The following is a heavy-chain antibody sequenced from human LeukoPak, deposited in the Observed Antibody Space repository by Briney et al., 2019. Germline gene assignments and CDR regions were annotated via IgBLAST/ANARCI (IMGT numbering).Heavy chain of an antibody. CDR1: GYTFTASG. CDR2: ISAYNGNT. D-gene: IGHD3-22*01. Sequence: ASVRVSCKTSGYTFTASGITWVRQAPGQGLEWMGWISAYNGNTNYAQKLQGRVTMTTDTSTSTAYMELRSLRSDDTAVYYCARVFGGYYYDSSGYYPDYWGQGTLVTVSS. J-gene: IGHJ4*02. V-gene: IGHV1-18*01. CDR3: ARVFGGYYYDSSGYYPDY.